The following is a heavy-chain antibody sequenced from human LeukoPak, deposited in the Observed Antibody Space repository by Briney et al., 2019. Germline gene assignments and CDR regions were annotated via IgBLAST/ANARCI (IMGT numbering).Heavy chain of an antibody. CDR2: IIPIFGTA. J-gene: IGHJ6*04. CDR1: GGTFSSYA. Sequence: SVKVSCKASGGTFSSYAISWVRQAPGQGLEWMGGIIPIFGTANYAQKFQDRVTITADESTSTAYMELSSLRSEGTAVYYCARLSTLGYCSGGSCDNYYYYYGMDVWGKGTTVTVSS. D-gene: IGHD2-15*01. CDR3: ARLSTLGYCSGGSCDNYYYYYGMDV. V-gene: IGHV1-69*13.